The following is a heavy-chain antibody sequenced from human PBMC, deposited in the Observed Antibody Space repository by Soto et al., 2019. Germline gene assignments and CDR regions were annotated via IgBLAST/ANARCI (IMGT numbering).Heavy chain of an antibody. V-gene: IGHV3-23*01. CDR2: ISGSGGST. CDR1: GFTFSSYA. D-gene: IGHD3-3*01. J-gene: IGHJ3*02. Sequence: PGGSLRLSCAASGFTFSSYAMSWVRQAPGKGLEWVSAISGSGGSTYYADSVKGRFTISRDNSKNTLYLQMNSLRAEDTAVYYCAKDLMKTYYDCWSGCPDAFDIWGQGRMVTVSS. CDR3: AKDLMKTYYDCWSGCPDAFDI.